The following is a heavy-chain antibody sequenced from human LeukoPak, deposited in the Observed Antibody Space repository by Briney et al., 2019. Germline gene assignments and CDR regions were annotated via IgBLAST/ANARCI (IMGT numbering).Heavy chain of an antibody. CDR2: ISGGGST. CDR1: GFTFSSYA. CDR3: AKDVRAIAPRYFDF. D-gene: IGHD6-6*01. J-gene: IGHJ4*02. Sequence: GGSLRLSCAASGFTFSSYAMSWVRQAPGKGLEWVSGISGGGSTYYADSVKGRFTITRDNSNGTLYLQMNSLRAEDTALYYCAKDVRAIAPRYFDFWGQGTLVTVSS. V-gene: IGHV3-23*01.